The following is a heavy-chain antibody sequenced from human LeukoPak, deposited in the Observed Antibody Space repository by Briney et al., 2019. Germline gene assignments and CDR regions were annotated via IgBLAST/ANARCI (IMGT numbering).Heavy chain of an antibody. CDR3: ARSRTDWNDVAHFDY. CDR2: INHSGST. V-gene: IGHV4-34*01. J-gene: IGHJ4*02. CDR1: GGSFSGYY. D-gene: IGHD1-1*01. Sequence: PSETLSLTCAVYGGSFSGYYWSWIRQPPGRGLEWIGEINHSGSTNYNPSLKSRVTMSVDTSKNQFSLKLSSVTAADTAVYYCARSRTDWNDVAHFDYWGQGTLVTVSS.